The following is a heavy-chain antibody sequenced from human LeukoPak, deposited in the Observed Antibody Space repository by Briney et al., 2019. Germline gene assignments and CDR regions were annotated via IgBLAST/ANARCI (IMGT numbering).Heavy chain of an antibody. CDR2: TAYDGRKR. V-gene: IGHV3-30*04. CDR3: ATTMDVTFNV. Sequence: GKSLRLSCEASGFAFTSYAMYWIRQAPGKGLEWVALTAYDGRKRSYGDSVKGRFTISRDNPKNTVHLQMNSLRPEDTAVYYCATTMDVTFNVWGQGTTVIVSS. D-gene: IGHD3-10*01. J-gene: IGHJ3*01. CDR1: GFAFTSYA.